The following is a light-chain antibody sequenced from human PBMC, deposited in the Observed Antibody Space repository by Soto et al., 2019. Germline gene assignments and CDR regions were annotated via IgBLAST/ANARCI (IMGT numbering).Light chain of an antibody. CDR2: TAS. J-gene: IGKJ5*01. V-gene: IGKV1-9*01. CDR3: QQTYSRPIT. Sequence: DIQMTQSPSFLSASVGDRVTITCRASQGISNYLAWYQQKPGKAPNLLIHTASTLQSGVPSRFSGSGSGRDFTLTITSPQPEDSATYYCQQTYSRPITFGQGTRLEIK. CDR1: QGISNY.